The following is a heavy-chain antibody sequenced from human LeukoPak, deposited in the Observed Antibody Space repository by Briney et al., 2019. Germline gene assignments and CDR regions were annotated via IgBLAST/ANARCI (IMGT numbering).Heavy chain of an antibody. CDR1: GGSFSGYY. D-gene: IGHD4-23*01. CDR2: ISHSGST. J-gene: IGHJ4*02. Sequence: ASETLSLTCAVYGGSFSGYYWSWIRQPPGKGPEWIGEISHSGSTNYNPSLKSRVTISVDTSKNQFSLKLSSVTAADTAVYYCARVSAVVTLGYWGQGTLVTVSS. CDR3: ARVSAVVTLGY. V-gene: IGHV4-34*01.